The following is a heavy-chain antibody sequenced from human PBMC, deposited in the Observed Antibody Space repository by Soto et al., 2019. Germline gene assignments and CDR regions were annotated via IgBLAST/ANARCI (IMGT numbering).Heavy chain of an antibody. J-gene: IGHJ4*02. Sequence: WWSLRLSCSASVFTFSSYWMHWFRQAPGKGLVWVSRINSDGSSTSYADSVKGRFTISRDNAKNTLYLQMNSLRAEDTAVYYCAREGWEIDWGQGTLVTVAS. D-gene: IGHD6-19*01. V-gene: IGHV3-74*01. CDR3: AREGWEID. CDR1: VFTFSSYW. CDR2: INSDGSST.